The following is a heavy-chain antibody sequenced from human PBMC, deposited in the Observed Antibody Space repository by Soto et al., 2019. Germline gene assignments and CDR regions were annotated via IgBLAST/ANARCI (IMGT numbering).Heavy chain of an antibody. J-gene: IGHJ6*03. Sequence: QVQLQQWGAGLLKPSETLSLTCAVYGGSFSGYYWSWIRQPPGKGLEWIGEINHSGSTNYNPSLKSRVTISVDPSKNQFSLKLSSVAAADTAVYYCAIGRFPRLSIAAAGSSYYYYYMDVWGKGTTVTVSS. CDR3: AIGRFPRLSIAAAGSSYYYYYMDV. D-gene: IGHD6-13*01. CDR1: GGSFSGYY. CDR2: INHSGST. V-gene: IGHV4-34*01.